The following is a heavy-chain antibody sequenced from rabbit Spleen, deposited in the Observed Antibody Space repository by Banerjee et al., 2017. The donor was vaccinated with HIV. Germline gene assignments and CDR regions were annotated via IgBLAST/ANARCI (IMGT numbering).Heavy chain of an antibody. CDR3: ARGIGNDWPGLIHLHL. V-gene: IGHV1S40*01. D-gene: IGHD3-1*01. J-gene: IGHJ3*01. CDR1: GFSFSSGYY. Sequence: QQLVESGGGLVKPGASLTLTCKASGFSFSSGYYVCWVRQAPGRGLEWIACIYSGNSGYTYYATWATGRFTCSKTSSTTVTLQVNSLTDADTATYFCARGIGNDWPGLIHLHLWGQGTLVTV. CDR2: IYSGNSGYT.